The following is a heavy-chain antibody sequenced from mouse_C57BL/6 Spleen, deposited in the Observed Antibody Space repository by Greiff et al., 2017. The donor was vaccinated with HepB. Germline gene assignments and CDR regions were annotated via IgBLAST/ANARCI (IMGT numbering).Heavy chain of an antibody. V-gene: IGHV1-15*01. CDR2: IDPETGGT. J-gene: IGHJ2*01. CDR1: GYTFTDYE. Sequence: QVQLQQSGAELVRPGASVTLSCKASGYTFTDYEMHWVKQTPVHGLEWIGAIDPETGGTAYNQKFKGKAILTADKSSSTAYMELRSLTSEDSAVYYCTRSTTVVVFDYWGQGTTLTVSS. D-gene: IGHD1-1*01. CDR3: TRSTTVVVFDY.